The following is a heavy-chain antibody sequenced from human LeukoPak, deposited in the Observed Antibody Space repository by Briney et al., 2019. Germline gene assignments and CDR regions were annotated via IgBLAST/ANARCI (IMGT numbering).Heavy chain of an antibody. CDR2: INPNDGGT. V-gene: IGHV1-46*04. CDR1: GYSFTTYY. D-gene: IGHD6-19*01. Sequence: ASVKVSCKASGYSFTTYYVHCVRQAPGQGLEWVGVINPNDGGTISAQKLQDRVTLTRDTSTSTVYMDLSSLRSEDTAVYYCARGIAVAGTPDAFDIWGQGTLVTVAS. J-gene: IGHJ3*02. CDR3: ARGIAVAGTPDAFDI.